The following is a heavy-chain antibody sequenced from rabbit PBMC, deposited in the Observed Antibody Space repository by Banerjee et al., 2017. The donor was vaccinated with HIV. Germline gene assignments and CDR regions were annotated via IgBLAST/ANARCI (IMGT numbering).Heavy chain of an antibody. CDR1: GFSFSSSYW. J-gene: IGHJ3*01. CDR2: IYAGSGRT. V-gene: IGHV1S45*01. D-gene: IGHD2-1*01. Sequence: QEQLVESGGGLVQPEGSLTLTCTASGFSFSSSYWIAWVRQAPGKGLEWIACIYAGSGRTWYASWAKGRFTISKTSSTTVTLQMTSLTAADTATYFCAREDFSYDDYGDYDLWGQGTLVTVS. CDR3: AREDFSYDDYGDYDL.